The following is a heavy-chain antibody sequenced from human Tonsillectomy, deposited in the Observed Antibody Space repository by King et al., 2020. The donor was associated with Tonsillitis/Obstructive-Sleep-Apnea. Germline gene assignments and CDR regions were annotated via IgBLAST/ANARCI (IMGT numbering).Heavy chain of an antibody. CDR3: ARYRGEAAGTEGWFDP. D-gene: IGHD6-13*01. Sequence: VQLVESGGGVVQPGRSLRLSCAASGFTFSSYAMHWVRQAPGKGLEWVAVISYDGSNKYYADSVKGRFTISRDNSKNTLYLQMNSLRAEDTAVYYCARYRGEAAGTEGWFDPWGQGTLVTVSS. CDR1: GFTFSSYA. CDR2: ISYDGSNK. J-gene: IGHJ5*02. V-gene: IGHV3-30*04.